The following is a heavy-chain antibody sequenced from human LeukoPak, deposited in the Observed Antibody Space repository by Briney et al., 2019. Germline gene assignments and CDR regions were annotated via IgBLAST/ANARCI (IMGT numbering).Heavy chain of an antibody. D-gene: IGHD1-26*01. V-gene: IGHV5-51*01. CDR3: ARNSGGSYFYAFDH. CDR1: VYRFTTYW. CDR2: IYPGDSDT. Sequence: GEPLKISCKCSVYRFTTYWIGLVRPMPGKGLEWMGIIYPGDSDTRYSPSFQGQVTISADKSINTAYLQWSGLKASDSAMYYCARNSGGSYFYAFDHWGEGSLVTVSS. J-gene: IGHJ4*02.